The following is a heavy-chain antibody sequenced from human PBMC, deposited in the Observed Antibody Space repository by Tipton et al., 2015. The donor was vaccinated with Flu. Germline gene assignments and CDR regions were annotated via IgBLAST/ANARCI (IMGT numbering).Heavy chain of an antibody. CDR2: IYHSGST. V-gene: IGHV4-38-2*02. CDR1: GYSISSGFY. Sequence: TLSLTCTVSGYSISSGFYWGWIRQPPGKGLEWIGNIYHSGSTFYNPSIKGRVTISVDTPKNQFSLKLSSVTAADTAMDYCARGDGYNFDYWGQGTLVTVSS. CDR3: ARGDGYNFDY. J-gene: IGHJ4*02. D-gene: IGHD5-24*01.